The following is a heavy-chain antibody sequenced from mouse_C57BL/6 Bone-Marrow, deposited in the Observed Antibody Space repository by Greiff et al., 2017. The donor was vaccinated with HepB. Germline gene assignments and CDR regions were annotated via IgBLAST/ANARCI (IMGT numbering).Heavy chain of an antibody. CDR1: GFTFSDYG. CDR3: ASRRYYDAMDG. CDR2: ISRGSSTI. J-gene: IGHJ4*01. Sequence: EVLLVESGGGLVKPGGSLKLSCAASGFTFSDYGMHWVRQAPEKGLEWVAYISRGSSTIYYADTVKGRFTISTDNAKNALFLQMTSLRAEDTAMYYCASRRYYDAMDGWGQGTSVTVAS. V-gene: IGHV5-17*01. D-gene: IGHD2-12*01.